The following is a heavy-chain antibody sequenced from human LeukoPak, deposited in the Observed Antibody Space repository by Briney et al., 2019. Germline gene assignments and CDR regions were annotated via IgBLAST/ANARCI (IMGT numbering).Heavy chain of an antibody. CDR1: GFTFSSYG. D-gene: IGHD1-26*01. CDR2: ISYDGSNK. V-gene: IGHV3-30*18. Sequence: GGSLRLSCTASGFTFSSYGMHWARQAPGKGLEAVAVISYDGSNKYYAGSVKGRFTISRDNSENTLYLQMNSLRPEDTAVYYCAKDLRSMVATGAGDYWGQGTLVTVSS. J-gene: IGHJ4*02. CDR3: AKDLRSMVATGAGDY.